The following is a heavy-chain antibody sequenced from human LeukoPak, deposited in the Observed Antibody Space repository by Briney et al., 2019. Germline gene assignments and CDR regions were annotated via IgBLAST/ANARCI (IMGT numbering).Heavy chain of an antibody. CDR1: GGSFSGYY. J-gene: IGHJ3*01. Sequence: PSETLSLTCAVYGGSFSGYYWSWIRQPPGKGLEWIGEINHSGSTNYNPSLKSRVTISVDTSKNQFSLKLSSVTAADTAFYYCARSSLEGAFDFWGQGTMVTVSS. V-gene: IGHV4-34*01. CDR3: ARSSLEGAFDF. CDR2: INHSGST.